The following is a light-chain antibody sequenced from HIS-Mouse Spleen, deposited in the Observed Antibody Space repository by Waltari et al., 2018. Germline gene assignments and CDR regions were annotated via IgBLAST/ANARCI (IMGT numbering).Light chain of an antibody. CDR3: QAWDSSTANVV. Sequence: SYELTQPPSVSVSPGQTASITCSGDKLGDKYACWYKQKPGQSPVLVIYQDSKRPSGIPERFSGSNSGNTATLTISGTQAMDEADYYCQAWDSSTANVVFGGGTKLSVL. J-gene: IGLJ2*01. CDR1: KLGDKY. V-gene: IGLV3-1*01. CDR2: QDS.